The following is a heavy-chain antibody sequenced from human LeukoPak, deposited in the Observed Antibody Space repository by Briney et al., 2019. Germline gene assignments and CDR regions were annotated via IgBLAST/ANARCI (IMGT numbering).Heavy chain of an antibody. Sequence: TGGSLRLSCAASGFTFSSYSMNWVRQAPGKGLEWVSYISSSSTTIYYADSVKGRFTISRDNAKNSLYLQMNSLRAEDTAVYYCARDRCYGGSCKSWSVGYMDVWGKGTTVTVSS. CDR2: ISSSSTTI. V-gene: IGHV3-48*01. D-gene: IGHD2-15*01. CDR1: GFTFSSYS. CDR3: ARDRCYGGSCKSWSVGYMDV. J-gene: IGHJ6*04.